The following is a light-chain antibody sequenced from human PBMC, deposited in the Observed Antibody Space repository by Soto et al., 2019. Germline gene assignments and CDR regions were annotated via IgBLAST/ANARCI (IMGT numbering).Light chain of an antibody. CDR1: NSNLGAGYD. Sequence: QSVLTQPPSVSGAPGQRVTISCTGNNSNLGAGYDVHWYQQLPGAAPKLVIFGNRNRPSGVPERFSGSKSGTSASLAITGLQAEDEADYYCSSYTSTSTRVFGGGTKVTVL. CDR2: GNR. V-gene: IGLV1-40*01. CDR3: SSYTSTSTRV. J-gene: IGLJ2*01.